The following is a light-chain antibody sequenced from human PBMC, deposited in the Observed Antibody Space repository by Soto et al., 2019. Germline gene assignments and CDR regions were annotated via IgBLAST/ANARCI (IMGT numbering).Light chain of an antibody. CDR3: QQYDNWPTWT. Sequence: EIVLTQSPGTLSLSPGARATLSCRASQSVSSSYLAWYQQKPGQPPRLLIYDASTRATGIPARFSGSGSGTEFTLRVSSLQSEDFAVYYCQQYDNWPTWTFGQGTKVDIK. J-gene: IGKJ1*01. V-gene: IGKV3-15*01. CDR2: DAS. CDR1: QSVSSSY.